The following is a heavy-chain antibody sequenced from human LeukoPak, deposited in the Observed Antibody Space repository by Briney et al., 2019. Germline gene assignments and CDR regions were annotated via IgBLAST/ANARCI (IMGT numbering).Heavy chain of an antibody. J-gene: IGHJ6*03. D-gene: IGHD1-14*01. CDR3: ARVLTELSYYYYMDV. Sequence: SETLSLTCTVSGGSISSYYWSWIRQPPGKGLEWIGYIYYSGSTNYNPSLKSRVTVSVDTSKNQFSLKLSSVTAADTAVYYCARVLTELSYYYYMDVWGKGTTVTVSS. V-gene: IGHV4-59*01. CDR1: GGSISSYY. CDR2: IYYSGST.